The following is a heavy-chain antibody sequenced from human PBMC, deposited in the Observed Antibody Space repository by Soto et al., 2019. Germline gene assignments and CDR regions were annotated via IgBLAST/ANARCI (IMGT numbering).Heavy chain of an antibody. J-gene: IGHJ4*02. Sequence: EVQLVESGGGLVKPGGSLRLSCAASGFTFLSYSMNWVRQAPGKGLEWVSSISSSSSYIYYADSVKGRFTISRDNAKNSLYLQRNSLRAEDTAVYYCASDCSGGSCYLSPYYDYWGQGTLVPVSS. CDR1: GFTFLSYS. V-gene: IGHV3-21*01. D-gene: IGHD2-15*01. CDR3: ASDCSGGSCYLSPYYDY. CDR2: ISSSSSYI.